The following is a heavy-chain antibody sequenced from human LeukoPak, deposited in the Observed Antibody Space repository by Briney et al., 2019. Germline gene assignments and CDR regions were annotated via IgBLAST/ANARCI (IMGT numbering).Heavy chain of an antibody. CDR1: GGSISSYY. CDR2: IYYSGST. CDR3: ARGDYDFWSGSNLWYNWFDP. V-gene: IGHV4-59*01. J-gene: IGHJ5*02. Sequence: PSETLSLTCTVSGGSISSYYWSWIRQPPGKGLEWIGYIYYSGSTNYNPSLKSRVTISVDTSKNQFSLKLSSVTAADTAVYYCARGDYDFWSGSNLWYNWFDPWGQGTLVTVSS. D-gene: IGHD3-3*01.